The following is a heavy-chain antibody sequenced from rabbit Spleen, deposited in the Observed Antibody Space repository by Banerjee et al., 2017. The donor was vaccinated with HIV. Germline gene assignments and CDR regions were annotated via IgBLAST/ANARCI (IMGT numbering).Heavy chain of an antibody. V-gene: IGHV1S43*01. CDR1: GFSFNSGYD. CDR3: ARAIVPWLGLTRLDL. Sequence: QSLEESGGGLVKPGASLTLTCKASGFSFNSGYDMCWVRQAPGKGLEWIGYIDPIFGSAYYASWVNGRFSISRENTQNTVDLKMTSLTAADTATYFCARAIVPWLGLTRLDLWGQGTLVTVS. J-gene: IGHJ3*01. D-gene: IGHD4-1*01. CDR2: IDPIFGSA.